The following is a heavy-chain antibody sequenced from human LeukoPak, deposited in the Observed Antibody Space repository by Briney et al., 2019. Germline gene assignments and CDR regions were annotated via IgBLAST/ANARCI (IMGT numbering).Heavy chain of an antibody. D-gene: IGHD3-10*01. CDR3: ARDPPNYYGSGSYSLGTFDY. Sequence: ASVKVSCKASGYTFTSYYMHWVRQAPGQGREWMGIINPSGCSTSYAQKFQGRVTMTRDTATSTVYMELSSLRSEDTDVYYCARDPPNYYGSGSYSLGTFDYWGQGTLVTVSS. CDR1: GYTFTSYY. V-gene: IGHV1-46*01. CDR2: INPSGCST. J-gene: IGHJ4*02.